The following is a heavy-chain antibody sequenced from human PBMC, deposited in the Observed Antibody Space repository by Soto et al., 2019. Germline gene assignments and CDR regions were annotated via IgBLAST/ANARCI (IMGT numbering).Heavy chain of an antibody. CDR1: GGSFSGYY. Sequence: KSSETLSLTCAVYGGSFSGYYWSWIRQPPGKGLEWIGEINHSGSTNYNPSLKSRVTISVDTSKNQFSLKLSSVTAADTAVYYCASCKAYYDILTGYSPNWFDPWGQGTLVTVSS. J-gene: IGHJ5*02. CDR3: ASCKAYYDILTGYSPNWFDP. CDR2: INHSGST. D-gene: IGHD3-9*01. V-gene: IGHV4-34*01.